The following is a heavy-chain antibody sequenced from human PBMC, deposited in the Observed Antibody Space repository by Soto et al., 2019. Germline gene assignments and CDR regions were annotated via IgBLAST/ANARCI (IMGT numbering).Heavy chain of an antibody. CDR2: IIPFFGSA. CDR1: GDTFSSYA. Sequence: QAQLEQSGAEVKKPGSSVKVSCKASGDTFSSYAISWVRQAPGQGLVWMGGIIPFFGSAKYAQKFQCRVTITADKSTSTAYMELTSLSSEDTAVYFCATGSPYCTNTSCYTGYYGMNVWGQGTTVTVSS. J-gene: IGHJ6*02. CDR3: ATGSPYCTNTSCYTGYYGMNV. V-gene: IGHV1-69*06. D-gene: IGHD2-2*01.